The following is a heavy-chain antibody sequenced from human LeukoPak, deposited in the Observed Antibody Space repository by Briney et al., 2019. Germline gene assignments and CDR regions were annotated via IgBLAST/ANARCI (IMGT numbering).Heavy chain of an antibody. J-gene: IGHJ4*02. Sequence: GGSLRLSCAASGFTFSSYSMNWVRQAPGKGLEWVSSISSSSSYIYYADSVKGRFTISRDSAKNSLYLQMNSLRAEDTAVYYCARTEQQLVFDYWGQGTLVTVSS. CDR3: ARTEQQLVFDY. CDR2: ISSSSSYI. D-gene: IGHD6-13*01. CDR1: GFTFSSYS. V-gene: IGHV3-21*01.